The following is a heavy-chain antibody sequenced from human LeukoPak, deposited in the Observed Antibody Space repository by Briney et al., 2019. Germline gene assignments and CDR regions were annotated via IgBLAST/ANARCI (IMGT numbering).Heavy chain of an antibody. Sequence: GRSLRLSCAASGLAFSSYWMSWVRQAPGKGLEWVANIKQDGSEKYYVDSVKGRFTISRDNAKNSLYLRMNSLRAEDTAVYYCARGTTIAVAGIHFDYWGQGTLVTVSS. D-gene: IGHD6-19*01. CDR3: ARGTTIAVAGIHFDY. J-gene: IGHJ4*02. CDR1: GLAFSSYW. V-gene: IGHV3-7*01. CDR2: IKQDGSEK.